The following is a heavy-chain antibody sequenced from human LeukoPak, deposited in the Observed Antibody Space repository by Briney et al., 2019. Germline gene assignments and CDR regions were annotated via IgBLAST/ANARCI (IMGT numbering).Heavy chain of an antibody. D-gene: IGHD3-10*01. CDR3: ARDLDRISSSGSYYHFDY. J-gene: IGHJ4*02. V-gene: IGHV1-18*01. Sequence: ASVKVSCKASGYTFSSYGVTWVRQAPGQGLEWMGWISANNGNTNYAQKFQGRVTMTTDTSTSTAYMELRTLRSDDTAVYYCARDLDRISSSGSYYHFDYWGQGTLVTVSS. CDR2: ISANNGNT. CDR1: GYTFSSYG.